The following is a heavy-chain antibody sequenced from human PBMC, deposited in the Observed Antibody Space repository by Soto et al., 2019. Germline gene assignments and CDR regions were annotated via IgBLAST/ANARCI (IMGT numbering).Heavy chain of an antibody. V-gene: IGHV3-9*01. J-gene: IGHJ3*02. CDR3: AKDMGTGLRLYAFDI. CDR1: GFTFDDYA. D-gene: IGHD5-12*01. CDR2: ISWNSGSI. Sequence: PGGSLRLSCAASGFTFDDYAMHWVRQAPGKGLEWVSGISWNSGSIGYADSVKGRFTISRDNAKNSLYLQMNSLRAEDTALYYCAKDMGTGLRLYAFDIWGQGTMVTVSS.